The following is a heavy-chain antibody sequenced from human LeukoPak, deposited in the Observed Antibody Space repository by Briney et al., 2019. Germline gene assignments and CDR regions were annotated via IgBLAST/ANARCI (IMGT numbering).Heavy chain of an antibody. J-gene: IGHJ4*02. Sequence: QPGGSLRLSCVASGFTFSTYSMTWVRQAPGKGLEWVSSIYGNGERTFYADSVKGRFTIFRDNSKNTLYLEMLGLRPEDTAVYYCAKDVVPDSGWDLDYWGQGTLATVSS. CDR2: IYGNGERT. V-gene: IGHV3-23*01. CDR3: AKDVVPDSGWDLDY. CDR1: GFTFSTYS. D-gene: IGHD6-19*01.